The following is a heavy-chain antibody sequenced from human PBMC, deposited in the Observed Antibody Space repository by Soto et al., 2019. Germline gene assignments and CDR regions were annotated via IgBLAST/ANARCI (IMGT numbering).Heavy chain of an antibody. V-gene: IGHV4-39*07. J-gene: IGHJ4*02. Sequence: SETLSLTCTVSGGSISSSSYYWGWIRQPPGKGLEWIGNIYYSGSTYYNPSLKSRVTISLDTSKNQFSLYLQMNSLRAEDTAVYYCAKAPGSGYPYYFDYWGQGTLVTVSS. CDR2: IYYSGST. CDR3: AKAPGSGYPYYFDY. D-gene: IGHD3-22*01. CDR1: GGSISSSSYY.